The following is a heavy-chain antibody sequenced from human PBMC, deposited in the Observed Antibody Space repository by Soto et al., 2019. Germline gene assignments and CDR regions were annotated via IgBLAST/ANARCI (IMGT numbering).Heavy chain of an antibody. CDR2: IKSKADGETK. J-gene: IGHJ5*02. Sequence: PGGSLRLSCAASGFTFSHAWMSWVRQAPGKGLEWVGRIKSKADGETKDYGAPVRGRFTISRDDSQDILYLHMNSLRIEDTAVYYCCVIKRRDQYSTSGYWFDPWGPGTLVTAPQ. CDR3: CVIKRRDQYSTSGYWFDP. V-gene: IGHV3-15*01. D-gene: IGHD4-4*01. CDR1: GFTFSHAW.